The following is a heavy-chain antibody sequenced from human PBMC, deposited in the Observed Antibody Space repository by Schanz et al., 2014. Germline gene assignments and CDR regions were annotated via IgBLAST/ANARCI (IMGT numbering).Heavy chain of an antibody. CDR3: TKGRTFGR. D-gene: IGHD3-16*01. V-gene: IGHV1-8*02. J-gene: IGHJ4*02. Sequence: QGQLVQSGAEVKKPGASVKVSCKASGYSFTTYGLNWVRQAPGQGLEWMGWMNPTTGNRGYAQRFQGRVTMTRNTSITTAYLELSSLRSGDTAVYYCTKGRTFGRWGQGTLVTVSS. CDR2: MNPTTGNR. CDR1: GYSFTTYG.